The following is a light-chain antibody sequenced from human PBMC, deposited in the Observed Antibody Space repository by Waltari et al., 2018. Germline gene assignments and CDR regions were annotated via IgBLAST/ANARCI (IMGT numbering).Light chain of an antibody. J-gene: IGLJ2*01. V-gene: IGLV2-14*03. CDR2: DVS. CDR1: SRDVGGYNY. CDR3: SSYISSSTLEL. Sequence: QSALTQPASGSGSPGQSITISCTGTSRDVGGYNYVSWYQQHPGKAPKLMIYDVSNRPSGLSNRISGSKSSNTASLTISGLQAEDEADYYCSSYISSSTLELFGGGTSLTVL.